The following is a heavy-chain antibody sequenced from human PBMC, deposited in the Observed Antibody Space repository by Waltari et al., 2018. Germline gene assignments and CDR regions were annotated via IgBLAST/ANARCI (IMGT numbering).Heavy chain of an antibody. D-gene: IGHD6-13*01. V-gene: IGHV3-53*01. CDR2: SYSGGST. CDR3: ARESSSRNQNDAFDI. J-gene: IGHJ3*02. CDR1: GFPVSSNY. Sequence: EVQLVESGGGLIQPGGSLRLSCAASGFPVSSNYMSWVRQAPGKGLEWVSVSYSGGSTYYADSVKGLFTIYRDNSKNTLYLQMNSLRAEDTAVYYCARESSSRNQNDAFDIWGQGTMVIVSS.